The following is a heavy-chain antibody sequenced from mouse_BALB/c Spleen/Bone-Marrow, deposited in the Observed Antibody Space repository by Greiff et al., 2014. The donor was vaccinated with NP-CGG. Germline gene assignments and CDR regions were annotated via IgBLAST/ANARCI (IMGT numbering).Heavy chain of an antibody. D-gene: IGHD3-1*01. CDR1: GFTFSSFG. Sequence: VQLQQSGGGLVQPGGSRKLSCAASGFTFSSFGMHWVRQAPEKGLEWVAYISSGSSTIYCADTVKGRFTISRDNPKNTLFLQMTSLRSEDTAMYYCARGAARATWFAYWGQGTLVTVSA. V-gene: IGHV5-17*02. CDR2: ISSGSSTI. CDR3: ARGAARATWFAY. J-gene: IGHJ3*01.